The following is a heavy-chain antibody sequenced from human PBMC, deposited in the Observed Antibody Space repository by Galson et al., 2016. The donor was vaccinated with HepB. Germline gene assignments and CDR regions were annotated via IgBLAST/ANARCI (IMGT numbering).Heavy chain of an antibody. Sequence: SLRLSCAASGFTVSSNYMSWVRQAPGKGLEWVSVIYSGGSTYYADSVKGRFTISRDNSKNTLYLQMNSLRAEDTAVYYCARAYSSSARYNYFDYWGQGTLVTVSS. CDR1: GFTVSSNY. CDR2: IYSGGST. CDR3: ARAYSSSARYNYFDY. D-gene: IGHD6-6*01. V-gene: IGHV3-53*01. J-gene: IGHJ4*02.